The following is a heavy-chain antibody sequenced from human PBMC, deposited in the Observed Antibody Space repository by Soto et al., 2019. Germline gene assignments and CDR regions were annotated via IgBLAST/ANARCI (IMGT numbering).Heavy chain of an antibody. Sequence: SETLSLNCTVSGASISGFYWSWIRKSAGKGLEWIGRIYATGTTDYNPSLKSRVMMSVDTSKKQFSLKLRSVTAADTAVYYCVRDGTKTLRDWFDPWGQGISVTSPQ. CDR1: GASISGFY. V-gene: IGHV4-4*07. J-gene: IGHJ5*02. CDR3: VRDGTKTLRDWFDP. D-gene: IGHD1-1*01. CDR2: IYATGTT.